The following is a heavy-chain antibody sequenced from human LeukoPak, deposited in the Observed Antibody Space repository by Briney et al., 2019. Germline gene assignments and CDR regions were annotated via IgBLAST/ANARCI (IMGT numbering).Heavy chain of an antibody. D-gene: IGHD1-26*01. CDR1: GFTFSSYG. CDR2: ITSSSTYI. J-gene: IGHJ4*02. Sequence: GGSLRLSCAASGFTFSSYGMHWVRQAPGKGLEWVSLITSSSTYIYYADSVKGRFTISRDNAKNSLYLQMNSLRAEDTAVYYCASISSASYGDYWGQGTLVTVSS. CDR3: ASISSASYGDY. V-gene: IGHV3-21*01.